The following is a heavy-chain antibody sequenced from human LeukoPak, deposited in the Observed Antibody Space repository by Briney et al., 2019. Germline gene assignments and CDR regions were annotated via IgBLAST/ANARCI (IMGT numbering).Heavy chain of an antibody. J-gene: IGHJ4*02. D-gene: IGHD6-6*01. V-gene: IGHV4-34*01. CDR3: ARAGFALAPHRGTPFDY. CDR2: INHSGST. Sequence: PSETLSLTCAVYGGSFSGYYWSWIRQPPGKGLEWIGEINHSGSTNYSPSLKSRVTISVNTSKNQFSLKLTSVTAADTAVYYCARAGFALAPHRGTPFDYWAREPWSPSPQ. CDR1: GGSFSGYY.